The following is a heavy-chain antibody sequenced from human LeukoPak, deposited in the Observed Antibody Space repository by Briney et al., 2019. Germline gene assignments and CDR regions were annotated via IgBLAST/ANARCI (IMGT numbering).Heavy chain of an antibody. CDR2: ISYSGST. J-gene: IGHJ1*01. Sequence: PSETLSLTCTVSGGPINNYYWNWIRQPPGKGLEWIGYISYSGSTNYNPSLKSRVTISVDTSKSQFSLRLTSVTATDTAVYYCARDAWSAYGHNYFQHWGQGTLLTVSS. CDR3: ARDAWSAYGHNYFQH. D-gene: IGHD5-24*01. CDR1: GGPINNYY. V-gene: IGHV4-59*01.